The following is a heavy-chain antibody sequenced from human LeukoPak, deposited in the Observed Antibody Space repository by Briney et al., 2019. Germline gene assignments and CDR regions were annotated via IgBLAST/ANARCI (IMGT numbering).Heavy chain of an antibody. J-gene: IGHJ4*02. CDR1: GFTMSDYY. V-gene: IGHV3-69-1*02. CDR3: SRGSYDLWSGFSY. D-gene: IGHD3-3*01. CDR2: ISGTGSTI. Sequence: GGSLRLSCEVSGFTMSDYYMMWVRQAPGKGLEWTSCISGTGSTIYYADSMKGRFTISRDIGKKSVYLQMTALRADDTAVYYCSRGSYDLWSGFSYWGQGTLVTVSS.